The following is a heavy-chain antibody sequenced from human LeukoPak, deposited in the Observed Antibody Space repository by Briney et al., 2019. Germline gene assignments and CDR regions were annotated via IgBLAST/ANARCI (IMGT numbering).Heavy chain of an antibody. CDR1: GFNFNNYG. CDR3: ARGPPDGWEVYCDF. J-gene: IGHJ4*02. V-gene: IGHV3-30*03. D-gene: IGHD1-26*01. Sequence: GGSLRLSCVGSGFNFNNYGMHWVRQAPGKGLEWVGLILYDGSNEFYADSVKGRFTISRDNSKNTLYLQMNSLRPEDTAVYYCARGPPDGWEVYCDFWGQGTLVTVSS. CDR2: ILYDGSNE.